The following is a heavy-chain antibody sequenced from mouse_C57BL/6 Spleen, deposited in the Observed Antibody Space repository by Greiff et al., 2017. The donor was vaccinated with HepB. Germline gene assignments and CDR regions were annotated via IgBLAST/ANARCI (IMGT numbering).Heavy chain of an antibody. J-gene: IGHJ2*01. D-gene: IGHD1-1*01. CDR2: INPNNGGT. V-gene: IGHV1-26*01. CDR1: GYTFTDYY. CDR3: AVYYYCSRDY. Sequence: VQLQQSGPELVKPGASVKISCKASGYTFTDYYMNWVKQSHGKSLEWIGDINPNNGGTSYNQKFKGKATLTVDKSSSTAYMGLRCLTSEDSAVYYCAVYYYCSRDYWGQGTTLTVSS.